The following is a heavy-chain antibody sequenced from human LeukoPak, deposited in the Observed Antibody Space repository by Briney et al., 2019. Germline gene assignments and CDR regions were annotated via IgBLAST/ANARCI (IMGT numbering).Heavy chain of an antibody. CDR1: GYTFTSCG. D-gene: IGHD1-26*01. J-gene: IGHJ4*02. CDR2: ISAYNGNT. V-gene: IGHV1-18*01. Sequence: ASVKVSCKASGYTFTSCGISWVRQAPGQGLEWMGWISAYNGNTNYAQKLQGRVTMTTDTSTSTAYMELTSLRSDDTAVYYCARGQVVGATAGTFDFWGQGTLVTVSS. CDR3: ARGQVVGATAGTFDF.